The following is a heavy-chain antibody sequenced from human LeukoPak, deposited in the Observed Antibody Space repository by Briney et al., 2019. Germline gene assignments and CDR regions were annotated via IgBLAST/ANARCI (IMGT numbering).Heavy chain of an antibody. CDR2: MNPNSGNT. V-gene: IGHV1-8*03. Sequence: ASVKVSCKASGYTFTSYDINWVRPATGQGLEWMGWMNPNSGNTGYAQKFQGRVTITRNTSISTAYMELSSLRSEDTAVYYCARGRSGYCSSTSCYTGDYWGQGTLVTVSS. CDR1: GYTFTSYD. J-gene: IGHJ4*02. CDR3: ARGRSGYCSSTSCYTGDY. D-gene: IGHD2-2*02.